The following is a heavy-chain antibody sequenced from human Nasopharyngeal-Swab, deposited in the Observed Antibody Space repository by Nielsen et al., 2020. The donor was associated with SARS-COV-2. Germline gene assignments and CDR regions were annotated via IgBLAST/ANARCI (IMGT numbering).Heavy chain of an antibody. CDR2: ISYDGSNK. CDR1: GFTFSSYG. V-gene: IGHV3-30*03. CDR3: ARDLRASGDY. Sequence: GESLKISCAASGFTFSSYGMHWVRQAPGKGLEWVAVISYDGSNKYYADSVKGRFTISRDNSKNTLYLQMNSLRAEDTAVYYCARDLRASGDYWGQGTLVTVSS. D-gene: IGHD4-17*01. J-gene: IGHJ4*02.